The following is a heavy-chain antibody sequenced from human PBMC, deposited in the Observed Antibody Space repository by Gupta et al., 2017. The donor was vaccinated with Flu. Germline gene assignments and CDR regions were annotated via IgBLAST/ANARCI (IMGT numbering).Heavy chain of an antibody. CDR3: ARDADDFWTGYHLDY. V-gene: IGHV3-21*01. CDR2: ISNTGSYI. D-gene: IGHD3/OR15-3a*01. CDR1: GFIFSRYN. J-gene: IGHJ4*02. Sequence: EVQLVESGGGLVKPGGSLRLSCAASGFIFSRYNMNWVRQAPGKGLEWVSSISNTGSYIYYADSVKGRFTISRDNTNDSLYLQMNSLRAEDTAVYYCARDADDFWTGYHLDYWGQGTLVTVSS.